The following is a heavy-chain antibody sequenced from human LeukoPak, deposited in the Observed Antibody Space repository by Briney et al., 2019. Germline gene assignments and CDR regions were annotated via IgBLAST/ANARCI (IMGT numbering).Heavy chain of an antibody. CDR2: IRGSGGST. CDR1: GFTFSSYA. V-gene: IGHV3-23*01. Sequence: GGSLRLSCAASGFTFSSYAMSWVRQAPGKGLEWVSAIRGSGGSTYYADSVKGRFTISRDNSKNTLYLQMNSLRAEDTAVYYCAKGPSRRGELLGFWGQGTLVTVSS. J-gene: IGHJ4*02. D-gene: IGHD1-26*01. CDR3: AKGPSRRGELLGF.